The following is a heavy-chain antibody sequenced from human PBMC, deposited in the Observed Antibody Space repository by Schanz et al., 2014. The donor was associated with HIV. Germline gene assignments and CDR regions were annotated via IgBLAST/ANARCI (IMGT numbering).Heavy chain of an antibody. D-gene: IGHD1-7*01. J-gene: IGHJ4*02. V-gene: IGHV3-30*03. CDR3: ARGYWKYVNY. CDR2: ISYDGSNK. CDR1: GFIFSSYG. Sequence: QVQLVESGGGVVQPGRSLRLSCAASGFIFSSYGMHWVRQAPGKGLEWVAVISYDGSNKYYADSVKGRFTISRDNSKNTLYLQMDRLSDDDTSVYYCARGYWKYVNYWGQGTRVTVS.